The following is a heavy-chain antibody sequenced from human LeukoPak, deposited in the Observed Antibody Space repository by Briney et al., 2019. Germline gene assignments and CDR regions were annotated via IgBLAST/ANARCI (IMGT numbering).Heavy chain of an antibody. V-gene: IGHV1-69*01. CDR2: IIPIFGTA. J-gene: IGHJ6*04. Sequence: SVKVSCKASGGTFSSYAISWARQAPGQGLEWMGGIIPIFGTANYAQKFQGRVAITADESTSTAYMELSSLRSEDTAVYYCARDGEKNTAMDIYYYYYGMDVWGKGTTVTVSS. D-gene: IGHD5-18*01. CDR3: ARDGEKNTAMDIYYYYYGMDV. CDR1: GGTFSSYA.